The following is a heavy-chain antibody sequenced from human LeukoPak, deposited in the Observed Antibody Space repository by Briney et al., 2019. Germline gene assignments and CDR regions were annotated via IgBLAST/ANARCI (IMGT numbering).Heavy chain of an antibody. V-gene: IGHV3-30*18. Sequence: GGSLRLSCAASGCTFSSYGMHRVRQAPGKGLEWVAVISYDGSNKYYADSVKGRFTISRDNSKNTLYLQMNSLRAEDTAVYYCAKDLKAHIVVVTAADYWGQGTLVTVSS. J-gene: IGHJ4*02. CDR2: ISYDGSNK. D-gene: IGHD2-21*02. CDR1: GCTFSSYG. CDR3: AKDLKAHIVVVTAADY.